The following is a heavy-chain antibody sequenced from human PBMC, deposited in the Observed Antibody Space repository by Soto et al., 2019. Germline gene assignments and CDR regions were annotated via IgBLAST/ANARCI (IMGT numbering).Heavy chain of an antibody. CDR2: IDPSDSQT. Sequence: GESLKISCKGSGYSFAGYWITWVRQKPGKGLEWMGRIDPSDSQTYYSPSFRGHVTISVTKSITTVFLQWSSLRASDTAMYYCARQIYGIYTGPNFQWFLDSWAEGFPVTVSA. D-gene: IGHD3-22*01. J-gene: IGHJ4*02. CDR3: ARQIYGIYTGPNFQWFLDS. CDR1: GYSFAGYW. V-gene: IGHV5-10-1*01.